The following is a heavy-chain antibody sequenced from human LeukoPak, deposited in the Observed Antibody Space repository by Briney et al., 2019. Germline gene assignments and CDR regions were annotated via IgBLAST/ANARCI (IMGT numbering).Heavy chain of an antibody. CDR1: GFTFSHFW. Sequence: GGSLRLSCAGSGFTFSHFWMSWVRQAPGKGLEWVAYIKKTGSETYYVDSVKGRFTITRDNTRNSLFLQMYSLRAEDTAVYFCAREDGSCSGGNCYSYFDSWGQGTLVTVSS. CDR2: IKKTGSET. D-gene: IGHD2-15*01. V-gene: IGHV3-7*01. CDR3: AREDGSCSGGNCYSYFDS. J-gene: IGHJ4*02.